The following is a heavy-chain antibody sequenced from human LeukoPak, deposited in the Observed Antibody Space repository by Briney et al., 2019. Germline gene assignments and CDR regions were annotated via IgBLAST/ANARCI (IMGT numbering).Heavy chain of an antibody. V-gene: IGHV4-61*02. CDR3: ARVIFNWFDP. Sequence: SETLSLTCTVSGGSISTGDYYWSWIRQPAGKELEWIGRIYTSGDTIYNSSLKSRVTISVDTSKNQFSLKLSSVTAADTAVYYCARVIFNWFDPWGQGTLVTVSS. J-gene: IGHJ5*02. CDR2: IYTSGDT. CDR1: GGSISTGDYY. D-gene: IGHD3-3*02.